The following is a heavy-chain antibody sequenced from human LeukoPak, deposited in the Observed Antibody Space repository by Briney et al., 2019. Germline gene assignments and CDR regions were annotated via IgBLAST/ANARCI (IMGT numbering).Heavy chain of an antibody. V-gene: IGHV1-2*02. CDR3: ARAGIWDYSDSSGYHNGAFDI. CDR2: INPNSGGT. CDR1: GYTFTGYY. J-gene: IGHJ3*02. D-gene: IGHD3-22*01. Sequence: ASVKVSCKASGYTFTGYYMHWVRQAPGQGLEWMGWINPNSGGTNYAQKFQGRATMTRDTSISTAYMELSRLRSDDTAVYYCARAGIWDYSDSSGYHNGAFDIWGQGTMVTVSS.